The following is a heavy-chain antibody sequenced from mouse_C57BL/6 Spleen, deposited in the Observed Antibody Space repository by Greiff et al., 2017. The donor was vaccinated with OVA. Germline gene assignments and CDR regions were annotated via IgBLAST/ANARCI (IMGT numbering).Heavy chain of an antibody. V-gene: IGHV10-1*01. J-gene: IGHJ4*01. CDR2: IRSKSNNYAT. Sequence: EVKLVESGGGLVQPKGSLKLSCAASGFSFNTYAMNWVRQAPGKGLEWVARIRSKSNNYATYYADSVKDRFTISRDDSESMLYLQMNNLKTEDTAMYYCVRQPGYGSSSGAMDYWGQGTSVTVSS. CDR3: VRQPGYGSSSGAMDY. D-gene: IGHD1-1*01. CDR1: GFSFNTYA.